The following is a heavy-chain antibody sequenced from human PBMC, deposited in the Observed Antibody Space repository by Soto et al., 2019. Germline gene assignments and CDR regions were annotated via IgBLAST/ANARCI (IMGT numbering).Heavy chain of an antibody. CDR2: IYFTGST. CDR1: GDSVSSGNYY. D-gene: IGHD5-18*01. CDR3: GRVPVDTDIIYWSDP. Sequence: SETLSLTCTVSGDSVSSGNYYWTWLRQPPGKGLEWTGSIYFTGSTNYNLSHKSRLTMSIDTSRNLFSLRLDSVTAADTAVYDCGRVPVDTDIIYWSDPWGQGTLVTVSS. V-gene: IGHV4-61*01. J-gene: IGHJ5*02.